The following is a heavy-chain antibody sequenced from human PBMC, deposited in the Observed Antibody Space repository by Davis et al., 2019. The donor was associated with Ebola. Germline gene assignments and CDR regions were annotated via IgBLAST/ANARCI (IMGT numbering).Heavy chain of an antibody. J-gene: IGHJ5*02. Sequence: GESLKISCAASGFTFSRNDMSWVRQAPGKGLEWVANIKEDGSAQYYVDSVKGRFTISRDNAKNSLYLQMNTLRAEDTAVYYCARDPWDLWGQGTLVTVSS. V-gene: IGHV3-7*01. CDR1: GFTFSRND. CDR3: ARDPWDL. CDR2: IKEDGSAQ.